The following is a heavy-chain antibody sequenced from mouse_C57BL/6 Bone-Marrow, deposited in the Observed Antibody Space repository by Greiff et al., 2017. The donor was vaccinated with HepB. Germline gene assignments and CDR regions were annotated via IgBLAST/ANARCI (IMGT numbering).Heavy chain of an antibody. CDR1: GYSITSGYD. V-gene: IGHV3-1*01. J-gene: IGHJ1*03. D-gene: IGHD3-3*01. Sequence: VQLKESGPGMVKPSQSLSLTCTVTGYSITSGYDWHWIRHFPGNKLEWMGYISYSGSTNYNPSLKSRISITHDTSKNHFFLKLNSVTTEDTATYYCARVGLIDWYFDVWGTGTTVTVSS. CDR2: ISYSGST. CDR3: ARVGLIDWYFDV.